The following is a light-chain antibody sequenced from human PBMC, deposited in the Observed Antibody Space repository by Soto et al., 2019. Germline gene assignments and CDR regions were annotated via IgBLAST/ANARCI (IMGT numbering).Light chain of an antibody. V-gene: IGLV1-44*01. CDR3: CSYAGSYSYV. Sequence: QSVLTQPPSASGTPGQRVAISCSGSNSNIGRNTVHWYQQLPGTAPKLLIYGNNVRPSGVPDRFSGSKSGTSASLAISGLQSEDEADYYCCSYAGSYSYVFGTGTKVTVL. CDR2: GNN. CDR1: NSNIGRNT. J-gene: IGLJ1*01.